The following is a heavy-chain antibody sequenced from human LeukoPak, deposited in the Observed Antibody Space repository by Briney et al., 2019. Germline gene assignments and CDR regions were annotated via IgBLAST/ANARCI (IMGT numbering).Heavy chain of an antibody. D-gene: IGHD5-18*01. CDR1: GYTFTSYG. CDR2: ISGYNGNT. V-gene: IGHV1-18*01. J-gene: IGHJ6*02. CDR3: ARAYSYGSDYYYGMDV. Sequence: ASVKVSCKASGYTFTSYGISWVRQAPGQGLEWMGRISGYNGNTKYAHKVQGRVTMTTDTSTGTAYMELRSLRSDDPAVYYCARAYSYGSDYYYGMDVWGQGTTVTVSS.